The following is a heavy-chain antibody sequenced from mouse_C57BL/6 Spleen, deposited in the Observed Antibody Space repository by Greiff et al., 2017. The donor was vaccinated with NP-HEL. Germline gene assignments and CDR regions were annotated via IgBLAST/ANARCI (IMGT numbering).Heavy chain of an antibody. D-gene: IGHD1-1*01. Sequence: QVQLKESGPELVKPGASVKISCKASGYAFSSSWMNWVKQRPGKGLEWIGRIYPGDGDTNYNGKFKGKATLTADKSSSTAYMQLSSLTSEDSAVYFCARSITTVVDWYVDVWGTGTTVTVSS. V-gene: IGHV1-82*01. CDR3: ARSITTVVDWYVDV. CDR2: IYPGDGDT. J-gene: IGHJ1*03. CDR1: GYAFSSSW.